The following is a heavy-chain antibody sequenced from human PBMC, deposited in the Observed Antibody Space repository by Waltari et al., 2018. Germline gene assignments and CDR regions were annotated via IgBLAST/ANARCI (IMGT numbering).Heavy chain of an antibody. D-gene: IGHD2-15*01. CDR3: ARDRGRGLYLDS. J-gene: IGHJ4*02. Sequence: QLQLQESGPGLVKPPGTLSLTCTVSGDSMSSNNWWSWVRQPPEKGLEWIGQSHRSGRTNYNPSLESRVSISLDTANKQLSLKVTSTTAADTAVYYCARDRGRGLYLDSWGQGILVTVSP. CDR1: GDSMSSNNW. CDR2: SHRSGRT. V-gene: IGHV4-4*03.